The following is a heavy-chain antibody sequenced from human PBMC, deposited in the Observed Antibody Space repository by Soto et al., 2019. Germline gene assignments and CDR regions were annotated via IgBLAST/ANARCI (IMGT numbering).Heavy chain of an antibody. V-gene: IGHV3-30*18. CDR1: GFTFSAFG. CDR3: AKTITTFGGSSTGRGALLDY. Sequence: QVQLVESGGGVVQPGRSLRLSCAASGFTFSAFGMHWVRQAPGKGLEWVAVISNDGNHEYYADSVKRRFSISRDNSKNTFYLQMNSLSSEDTAVYFCAKTITTFGGSSTGRGALLDYWGQGILVTVSS. D-gene: IGHD3-3*01. CDR2: ISNDGNHE. J-gene: IGHJ4*02.